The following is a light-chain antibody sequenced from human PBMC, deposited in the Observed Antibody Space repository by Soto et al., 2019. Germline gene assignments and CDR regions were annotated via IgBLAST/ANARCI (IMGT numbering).Light chain of an antibody. J-gene: IGKJ1*01. CDR1: QSVSSSY. V-gene: IGKV3-20*01. CDR2: GAS. CDR3: QQYGSSPGT. Sequence: EIVLTQSPVTLSLPPRERATLSCRASQSVSSSYLAWYQQKPGQAPRLLIYGASSRATGIPDRFSGSGYGTDFTLTISRLETEDFAVYYCQQYGSSPGTFGQGTKVDIK.